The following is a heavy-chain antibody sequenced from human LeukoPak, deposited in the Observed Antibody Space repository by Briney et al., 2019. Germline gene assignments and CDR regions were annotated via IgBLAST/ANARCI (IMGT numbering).Heavy chain of an antibody. D-gene: IGHD4-17*01. V-gene: IGHV4-34*01. J-gene: IGHJ4*02. Sequence: SETLSLTCAVYGGSLSGYYWSWIRQPPGKGLEWIGSIYYSGSTYYNPSLKSRVTISVDTSKNQFSLKLSSVTAADTAVYYCARPDYGDYGRFDYWGQGTLVTVSS. CDR3: ARPDYGDYGRFDY. CDR2: IYYSGST. CDR1: GGSLSGYY.